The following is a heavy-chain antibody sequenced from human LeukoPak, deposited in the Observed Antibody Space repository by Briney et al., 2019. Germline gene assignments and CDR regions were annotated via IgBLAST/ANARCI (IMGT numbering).Heavy chain of an antibody. Sequence: SETLTLTCAVYGCSFSGYYLSWIRQPPGRGLEWIGEINHSGYTNYNPSLKGRFTISVDTAKNQLSLKLNCVTAADTAVYYCARIRVGYEFRSLYYYYCMDVWGQGTMVTVSS. D-gene: IGHD5-12*01. J-gene: IGHJ6*02. V-gene: IGHV4-34*01. CDR1: GCSFSGYY. CDR3: ARIRVGYEFRSLYYYYCMDV. CDR2: INHSGYT.